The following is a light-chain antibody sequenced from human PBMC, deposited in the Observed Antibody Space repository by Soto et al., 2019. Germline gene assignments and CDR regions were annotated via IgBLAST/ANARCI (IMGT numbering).Light chain of an antibody. CDR1: QSISSY. V-gene: IGKV1-39*01. CDR2: SAS. J-gene: IGKJ2*01. Sequence: DIQMTQSPSSLSASVGDRVTLTCRASQSISSYLNWYQQKPGKAPNLLIYSASTLQSGVPSRFSGSGSGTDFTLTISSLQPEDFATYYCQQSYSTPYTFGQGTKLQIK. CDR3: QQSYSTPYT.